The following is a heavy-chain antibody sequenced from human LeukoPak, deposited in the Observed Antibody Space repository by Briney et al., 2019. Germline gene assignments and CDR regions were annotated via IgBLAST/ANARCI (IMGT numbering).Heavy chain of an antibody. Sequence: GGSLRLSCAASGFTFSSYAMGWVRQAPGKGLEWVSAITASGGNTYYADSVKGRFTISRDNSKNTLYLQVNSLRAEDTAVYYCAKGNGYSYGRYYFDYWSQGTLVTVSS. CDR3: AKGNGYSYGRYYFDY. CDR2: ITASGGNT. CDR1: GFTFSSYA. J-gene: IGHJ4*02. V-gene: IGHV3-23*01. D-gene: IGHD5-18*01.